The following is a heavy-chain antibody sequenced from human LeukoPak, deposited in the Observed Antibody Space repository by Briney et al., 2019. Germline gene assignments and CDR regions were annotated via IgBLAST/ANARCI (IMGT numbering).Heavy chain of an antibody. D-gene: IGHD6-6*01. CDR3: ARDPAHAARVFYYYYGMDV. Sequence: GGSLRLSCAASRLTFSSYSMNWVRQAPGKGLEWVSYISSSSSTIYYADSVKGRFTISRDNAKNSLYLQMNSLRAEDTAVYYCARDPAHAARVFYYYYGMDVWGQGTTVTVSS. J-gene: IGHJ6*02. CDR2: ISSSSSTI. CDR1: RLTFSSYS. V-gene: IGHV3-48*01.